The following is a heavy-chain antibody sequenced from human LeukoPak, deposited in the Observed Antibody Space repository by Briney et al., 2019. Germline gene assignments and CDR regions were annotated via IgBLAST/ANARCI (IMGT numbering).Heavy chain of an antibody. CDR3: AKRGIATAASFDY. CDR1: GFTFSSYA. J-gene: IGHJ4*02. D-gene: IGHD6-13*01. Sequence: GGSLRLSCAASGFTFSSYAMSWVRQAPGKGLEWVSTISGNGDYTFYADSVKGRFTISRDNSKNTLYLQMNSLRADDTAVYYCAKRGIATAASFDYWGQGTPVSVSS. V-gene: IGHV3-23*01. CDR2: ISGNGDYT.